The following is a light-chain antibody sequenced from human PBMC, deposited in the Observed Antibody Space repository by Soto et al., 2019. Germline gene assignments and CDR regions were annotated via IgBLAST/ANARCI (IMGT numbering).Light chain of an antibody. Sequence: MELAQSTTLRFLYLGESVPLSYRASQSVGSNYLAWYQQKPGQAPRLLIYGASNRASGIPDRFSGSGSGTDFTLTISRLEPEDFAAYYCQQYGSSPETSFGPGAKADIK. J-gene: IGKJ3*01. CDR1: QSVGSNY. V-gene: IGKV3-20*01. CDR2: GAS. CDR3: QQYGSSPETS.